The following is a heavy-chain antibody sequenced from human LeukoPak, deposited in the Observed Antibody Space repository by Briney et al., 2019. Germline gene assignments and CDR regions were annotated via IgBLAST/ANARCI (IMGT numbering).Heavy chain of an antibody. CDR3: ARDPGYDYGYDY. Sequence: PGGSLRLSCAASGFIFNSYTIHWVRQAPGKGLEWVSVIYSDGSTYYADSVKGRFTISRDNSKNTVYLQMNSLRAEDTAVYYCARDPGYDYGYDYWGQGTLVTVSS. V-gene: IGHV3-66*01. J-gene: IGHJ4*02. CDR2: IYSDGST. D-gene: IGHD5-18*01. CDR1: GFIFNSYT.